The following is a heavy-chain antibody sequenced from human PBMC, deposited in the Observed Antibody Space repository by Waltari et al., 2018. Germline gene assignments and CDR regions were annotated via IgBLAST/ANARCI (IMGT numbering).Heavy chain of an antibody. CDR2: VNPKSGST. Sequence: QVQLVQSGAEVKKPGASVKISCKASGYTFTAYYMHWVRQAPGQGLEWMGWVNPKSGSTRFAQKFEGRVTMTSDTSIKTAYMELRTLRSDDTAVYYCAREGGGSTWFDYWGLGTLVTVSS. D-gene: IGHD6-13*01. V-gene: IGHV1-2*02. J-gene: IGHJ4*02. CDR1: GYTFTAYY. CDR3: AREGGGSTWFDY.